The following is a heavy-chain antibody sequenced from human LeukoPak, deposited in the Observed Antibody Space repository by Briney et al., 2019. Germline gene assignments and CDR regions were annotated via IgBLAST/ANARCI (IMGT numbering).Heavy chain of an antibody. V-gene: IGHV3-66*01. CDR1: GFTVSSNY. CDR2: IYSGGST. J-gene: IGHJ4*02. D-gene: IGHD3-22*01. Sequence: GGSLRLSCAASGFTVSSNYMSWVRQAPGKGLEWVSIIYSGGSTYYADSVKGRFTISRDNSKNTLYLQMNSLRAEDTAVYYCASYYYDSSGFSAFDYWGQGTLVTVSS. CDR3: ASYYYDSSGFSAFDY.